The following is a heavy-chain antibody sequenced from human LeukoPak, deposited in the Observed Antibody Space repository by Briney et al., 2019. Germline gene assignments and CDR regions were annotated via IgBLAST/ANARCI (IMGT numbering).Heavy chain of an antibody. CDR3: ARHRSVGSSWHKYNWFDP. J-gene: IGHJ5*02. Sequence: GGSLRLSCAASGFTFSDYYMSWIRQAPGKGLEWVSYISSSGSTIYYAASVKGRFTISRDNAKNSLYLQMNSLRAEDTAVYYCARHRSVGSSWHKYNWFDPWGQGTLVTVSS. CDR1: GFTFSDYY. CDR2: ISSSGSTI. D-gene: IGHD6-13*01. V-gene: IGHV3-11*01.